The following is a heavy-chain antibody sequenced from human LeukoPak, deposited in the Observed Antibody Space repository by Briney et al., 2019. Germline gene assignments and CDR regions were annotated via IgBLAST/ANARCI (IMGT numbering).Heavy chain of an antibody. CDR3: ARLGPAAGTSFDY. D-gene: IGHD6-13*01. Sequence: SETLSLTCTVSGGSISSSSYYWGWIRQPPGKGLEWIGSIYYSGSTYYNPSLKSRVTISVDTSKNQFSLKLSSVTAADTAVYYCARLGPAAGTSFDYWGQGTLVTVSS. CDR1: GGSISSSSYY. V-gene: IGHV4-39*01. J-gene: IGHJ4*02. CDR2: IYYSGST.